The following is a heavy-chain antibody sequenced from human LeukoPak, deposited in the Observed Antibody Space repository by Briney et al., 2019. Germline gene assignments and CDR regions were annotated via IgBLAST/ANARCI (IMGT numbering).Heavy chain of an antibody. CDR1: GFTFSSYG. CDR2: IWYDGSNK. D-gene: IGHD6-13*01. J-gene: IGHJ4*02. CDR3: AKDLHRSWNYFDY. Sequence: PGGSLRLSCAASGFTFSSYGMHWVRQAPGKGLEWVAVIWYDGSNKYYADSVKGRFTISRDNSKNTLYLQMNSLRAEDTAVYYCAKDLHRSWNYFDYWGQGTLVTVSS. V-gene: IGHV3-33*06.